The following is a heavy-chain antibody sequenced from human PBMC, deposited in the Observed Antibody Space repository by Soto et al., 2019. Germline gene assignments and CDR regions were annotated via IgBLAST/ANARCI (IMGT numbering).Heavy chain of an antibody. V-gene: IGHV3-23*01. CDR3: AKANVGDYYDSSGYFDY. CDR1: GFTFSSYA. J-gene: IGHJ4*02. D-gene: IGHD3-22*01. Sequence: GGSLRLSCAASGFTFSSYAMSWVRQAPGKGLEWVSAISGSGGSTYYADSVKGRFTISRDNSKNTLYLQMNSLRAEDTAVYYCAKANVGDYYDSSGYFDYWGQGTLVTV. CDR2: ISGSGGST.